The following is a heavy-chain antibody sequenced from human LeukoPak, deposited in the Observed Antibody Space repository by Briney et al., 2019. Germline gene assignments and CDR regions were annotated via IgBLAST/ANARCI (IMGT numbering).Heavy chain of an antibody. Sequence: SETLSFTCAVSGYSISSGYYWGWIRQPPGKGLEWIGSIYHSGSTYYNPSLKSRVTISVDTSKNQFSLKLSSVTAADTAVYYCARLLTIIYYFDYWGQGTLVTVSS. J-gene: IGHJ4*02. D-gene: IGHD3-10*01. CDR2: IYHSGST. V-gene: IGHV4-38-2*01. CDR3: ARLLTIIYYFDY. CDR1: GYSISSGYY.